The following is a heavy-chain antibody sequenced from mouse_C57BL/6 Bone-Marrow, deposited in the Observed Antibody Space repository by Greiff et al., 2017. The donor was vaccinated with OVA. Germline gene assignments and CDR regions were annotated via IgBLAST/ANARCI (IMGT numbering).Heavy chain of an antibody. V-gene: IGHV1-64*01. J-gene: IGHJ1*03. CDR3: ARYRLTGTGWYFDV. CDR2: IHPNSGST. D-gene: IGHD4-1*01. Sequence: QVQLQQPGAELVKPGASVKLSCKASGYTFTSYWMHWVKQRPGQGLEWIGMIHPNSGSTNYNEKFKSKATLTVDKSSSTAYMQLSSLTSEDSAVYYCARYRLTGTGWYFDVWGTGTTVTVSS. CDR1: GYTFTSYW.